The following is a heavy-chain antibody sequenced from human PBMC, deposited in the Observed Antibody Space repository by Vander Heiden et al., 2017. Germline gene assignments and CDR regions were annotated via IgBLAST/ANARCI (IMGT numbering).Heavy chain of an antibody. V-gene: IGHV3-9*01. CDR3: AKDRATGQQRGGRIDY. J-gene: IGHJ4*02. Sequence: EVQLVESGGGLLQPGRPLRLPCVAPGFNFDVYAMHWVRQAPGKGLEWVAGISWHGANIDYADSVKGRFTISRDNAKNSLFLQMNSLKSDDTALYYCAKDRATGQQRGGRIDYWGQGTVVTVSS. CDR2: ISWHGANI. D-gene: IGHD6-13*01. CDR1: GFNFDVYA.